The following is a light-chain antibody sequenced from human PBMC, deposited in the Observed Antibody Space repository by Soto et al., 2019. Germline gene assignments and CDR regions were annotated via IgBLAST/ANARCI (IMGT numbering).Light chain of an antibody. CDR2: DVN. Sequence: QSALTQPRSVSGSPGQSVTISCTGTRSDVGGYNFVSWYQQHPGKAPKLMIYDVNKRPSGAPDRFSGSKSDNTASLTISGLQAEDEADYYCCSYAGRFTLVFGVGTKLTVL. V-gene: IGLV2-11*01. CDR3: CSYAGRFTLV. CDR1: RSDVGGYNF. J-gene: IGLJ3*02.